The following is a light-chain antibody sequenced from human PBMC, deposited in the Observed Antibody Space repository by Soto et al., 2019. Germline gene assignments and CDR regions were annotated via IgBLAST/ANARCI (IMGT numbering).Light chain of an antibody. CDR2: GAS. CDR1: QDVRSN. Sequence: EVVMTQSPATLSVSPGEGATLSCRASQDVRSNLAWYRQQPGQTPRLLIYGASSRATGIPDRFSGSGSGTDFTLTISRLEPEDSAVYYCQQRRNWPPITFGQGTRLEI. CDR3: QQRRNWPPIT. J-gene: IGKJ5*01. V-gene: IGKV3D-15*01.